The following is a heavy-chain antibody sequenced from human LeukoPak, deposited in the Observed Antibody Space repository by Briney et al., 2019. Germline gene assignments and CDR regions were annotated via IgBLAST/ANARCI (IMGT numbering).Heavy chain of an antibody. CDR1: GFTFSSYS. CDR2: INHSGST. Sequence: GSLRLSCAASGFTFSSYSMNWVRQPPGKGLEWIGEINHSGSTNYNPSLKSRVAISVDTSKNQFSLKLSSVTAADTAVYYCASFYGGNSVRAYYFDYWGQGTLVTVSS. CDR3: ASFYGGNSVRAYYFDY. J-gene: IGHJ4*02. V-gene: IGHV4-34*01. D-gene: IGHD4-23*01.